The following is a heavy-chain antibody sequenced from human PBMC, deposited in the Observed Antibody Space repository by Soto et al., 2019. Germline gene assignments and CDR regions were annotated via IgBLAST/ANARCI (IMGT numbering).Heavy chain of an antibody. CDR1: GGTFSSYT. J-gene: IGHJ4*02. Sequence: QVQLVQSGAEVKKPGSSVNVSCKASGGTFSSYTITWVRQAPGQGLEWMGRIIPILGIANYAQNFQGRVTITADKATSTAYMELSSLRSDDTAVYYCARGIGYRSIPYYFDNWGQGTLVTVSS. CDR3: ARGIGYRSIPYYFDN. V-gene: IGHV1-69*02. D-gene: IGHD5-12*01. CDR2: IIPILGIA.